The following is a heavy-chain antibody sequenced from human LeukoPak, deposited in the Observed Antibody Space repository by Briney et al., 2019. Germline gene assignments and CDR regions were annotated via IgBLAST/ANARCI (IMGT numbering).Heavy chain of an antibody. V-gene: IGHV1-3*01. D-gene: IGHD4-11*01. CDR3: ARGRTGTTSFDY. CDR2: INAGNGNT. J-gene: IGHJ4*02. CDR1: GYTFTSYA. Sequence: ASVKVSCTASGYTFTSYAMHWVRQAPGQRLEWMGWINAGNGNTKYSQKFQGRVTITRDTSASTAYMELSSLRSEDTAVYYCARGRTGTTSFDYWGQGTLVTVSS.